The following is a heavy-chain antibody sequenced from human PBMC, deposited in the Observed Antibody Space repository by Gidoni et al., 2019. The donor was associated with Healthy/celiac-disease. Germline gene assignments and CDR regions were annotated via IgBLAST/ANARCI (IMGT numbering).Heavy chain of an antibody. CDR3: ARRGGREWLVFPRGDFDP. Sequence: QVQLQESGPGLVKPSGTLSLTCAVSGGSISSSNWWSWVRQPPGKGLEWIGEIYHSGSTNYNPSLKSRVTISVDKSKNQFSLKLSSVTAADTAVYYCARRGGREWLVFPRGDFDPWGQGTLVTVSS. V-gene: IGHV4-4*02. J-gene: IGHJ5*02. CDR2: IYHSGST. D-gene: IGHD6-19*01. CDR1: GGSISSSNW.